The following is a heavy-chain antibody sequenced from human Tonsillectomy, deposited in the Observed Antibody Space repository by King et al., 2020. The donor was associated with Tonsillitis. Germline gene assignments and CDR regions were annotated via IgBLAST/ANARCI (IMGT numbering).Heavy chain of an antibody. V-gene: IGHV3-49*05. CDR2: TKSKPYGGAA. CDR3: GRETFYYGSGYFDY. D-gene: IGHD3-10*01. J-gene: IGHJ4*02. CDR1: GFTFGDYA. Sequence: VQLVESGGGLVKPGRSLRLSCTASGFTFGDYAMSWLRQAPGKGLEWVGFTKSKPYGGAAEYAASVKGRFTISRDDSKSIAYLQMDSLKTEDTAVYYCGRETFYYGSGYFDYWGQGTLVTVSS.